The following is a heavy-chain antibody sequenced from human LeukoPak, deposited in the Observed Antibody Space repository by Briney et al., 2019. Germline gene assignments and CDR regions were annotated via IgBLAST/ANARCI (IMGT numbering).Heavy chain of an antibody. CDR2: ISGSGGST. CDR1: GFTVSSIH. J-gene: IGHJ5*02. CDR3: AKDPHYYDSSGYYYDWFDP. Sequence: GGSLRLSCAASGFTVSSIHMVWVRQAPGKGLEWVSAISGSGGSTYYADSVKGRFTISRDNSKNTLYLQMNSLRAEDTAVYYCAKDPHYYDSSGYYYDWFDPWGQGTLVTVSS. D-gene: IGHD3-22*01. V-gene: IGHV3-23*01.